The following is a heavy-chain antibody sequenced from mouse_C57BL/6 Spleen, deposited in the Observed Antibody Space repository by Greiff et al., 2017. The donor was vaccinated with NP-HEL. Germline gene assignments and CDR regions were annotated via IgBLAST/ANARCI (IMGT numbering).Heavy chain of an antibody. Sequence: EVILVESGGGLVQPGGSLSLSCAASGFTFTDYYMSWVRQPPGKALEWLGFIRNKANGYTTEYSASVKGRFTISRDNSQSILYLQMNALRAEDSATYYCARSPGKNYFDYWGQGTTLTVSS. CDR2: IRNKANGYTT. CDR1: GFTFTDYY. CDR3: ARSPGKNYFDY. D-gene: IGHD4-1*01. J-gene: IGHJ2*01. V-gene: IGHV7-3*01.